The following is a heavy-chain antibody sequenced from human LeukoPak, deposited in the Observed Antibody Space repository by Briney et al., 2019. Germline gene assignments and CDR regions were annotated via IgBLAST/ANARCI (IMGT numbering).Heavy chain of an antibody. CDR1: GFTFSSYA. V-gene: IGHV3-23*01. Sequence: GGSLRLSCAASGFTFSSYAMSWVRQAPGKGLEWVSGISGSDGSTNYADSVKGRFTISRENSKNTLFLQMGSLRAEDMAVYYCARGGGRNTTMVWAFDYWGQGTLVTVSS. J-gene: IGHJ4*02. CDR3: ARGGGRNTTMVWAFDY. D-gene: IGHD5-18*01. CDR2: ISGSDGST.